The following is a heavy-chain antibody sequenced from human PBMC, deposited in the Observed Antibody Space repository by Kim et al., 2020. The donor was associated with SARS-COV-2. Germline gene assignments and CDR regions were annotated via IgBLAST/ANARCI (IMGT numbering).Heavy chain of an antibody. D-gene: IGHD1-26*01. CDR3: AKDIGTPFDY. Sequence: GGSLRLSCAASGFTFSSYGMHWVRQAPGKGLEWVAVISYDGSNKYYADSVKGRFTISRDNSKNTLYLQMNSLRAEDTAVYYCAKDIGTPFDYWGQGTLVTVSS. J-gene: IGHJ4*02. CDR1: GFTFSSYG. V-gene: IGHV3-30*18. CDR2: ISYDGSNK.